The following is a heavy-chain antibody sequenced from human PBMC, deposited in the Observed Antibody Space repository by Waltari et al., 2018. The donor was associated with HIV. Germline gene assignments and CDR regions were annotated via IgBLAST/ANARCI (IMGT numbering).Heavy chain of an antibody. CDR1: GFTFISYG. J-gene: IGHJ4*02. CDR2: IWYDGSNK. D-gene: IGHD2-15*01. Sequence: QVQLVESGGGVVQPGRSLRLSCAASGFTFISYGMHWVRQAPGKGLEWVAVIWYDGSNKYYADSVKGRFTISRDNSKNTLYLQMNSLRAEDTAVYYCARDGYCSGGSCYLDYWGQGTLVTVSS. CDR3: ARDGYCSGGSCYLDY. V-gene: IGHV3-33*01.